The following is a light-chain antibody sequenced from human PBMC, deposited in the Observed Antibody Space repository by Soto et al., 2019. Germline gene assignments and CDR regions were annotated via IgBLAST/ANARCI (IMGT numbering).Light chain of an antibody. CDR1: SSDVGGYNF. Sequence: QSALTQPASVSGSPGQSITISCTGTSSDVGGYNFVSWYQQRPGNAPKLMIYEVSNRPSGVSDRFSGSKSGNTASLTISGLQAEDEADYYCSSFTTSNTWMFGGGTKLTVL. CDR3: SSFTTSNTWM. J-gene: IGLJ3*02. V-gene: IGLV2-14*01. CDR2: EVS.